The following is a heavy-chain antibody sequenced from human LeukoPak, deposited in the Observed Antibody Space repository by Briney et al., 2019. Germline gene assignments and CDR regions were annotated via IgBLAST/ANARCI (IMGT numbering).Heavy chain of an antibody. V-gene: IGHV3-30*02. D-gene: IGHD1-1*01. Sequence: PGGSPRLSCAASGFTFSSYGMHWVRQAPGMGLEWVAFIRYDGSNKYYADSVKGRFTISRDNSKNTLYLQMNSLRAEDTAVYYCAKDPGGYYFDYWGQGTLVTVSS. CDR2: IRYDGSNK. CDR3: AKDPGGYYFDY. CDR1: GFTFSSYG. J-gene: IGHJ4*02.